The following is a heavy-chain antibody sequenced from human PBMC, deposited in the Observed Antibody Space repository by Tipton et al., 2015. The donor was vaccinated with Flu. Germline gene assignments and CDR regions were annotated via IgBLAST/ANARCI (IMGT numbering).Heavy chain of an antibody. V-gene: IGHV4-38-2*02. CDR3: ARDGAYYNYVWGTYRDQNWFDP. Sequence: TLSLTCTISGHSISSDYYWGWIRQSPGKGLEWIGNIFHTGSTYHNPSLKSRVTISVDTSKNQFSLQLNSVTAVDTAVYYCARDGAYYNYVWGTYRDQNWFDPWGQGTLVTVSS. CDR1: GHSISSDYY. D-gene: IGHD3-16*02. J-gene: IGHJ5*02. CDR2: IFHTGST.